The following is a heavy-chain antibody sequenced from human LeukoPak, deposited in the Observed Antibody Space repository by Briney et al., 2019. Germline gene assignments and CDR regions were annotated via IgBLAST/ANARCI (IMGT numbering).Heavy chain of an antibody. CDR1: GFTFRSYA. V-gene: IGHV3-30-3*01. Sequence: GGSLRLSCAASGFTFRSYAMHWVRQAPGKGLEWLAVISYDEVNEYYADSVKGRFTISRDNSKNTLFLQMNSLRPEDTAVYYCARDPTIAFVRGLIPRTWFDTWGQGTLVTVSS. CDR2: ISYDEVNE. D-gene: IGHD3-10*01. CDR3: ARDPTIAFVRGLIPRTWFDT. J-gene: IGHJ5*02.